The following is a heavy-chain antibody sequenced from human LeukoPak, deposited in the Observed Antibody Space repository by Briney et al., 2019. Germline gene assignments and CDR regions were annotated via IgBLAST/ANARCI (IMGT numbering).Heavy chain of an antibody. J-gene: IGHJ4*02. CDR2: INPNSGGT. Sequence: ASVKVSCKASGNTFIGYYMYWVRQAPGQGLEWMGRINPNSGGTNYAQKFQGRVTMTRDTSISTAYMEVSRLRSDDTAVYFCARGAYCGGDCYSPFDNWSQGTLVTVS. V-gene: IGHV1-2*06. CDR3: ARGAYCGGDCYSPFDN. D-gene: IGHD2-21*02. CDR1: GNTFIGYY.